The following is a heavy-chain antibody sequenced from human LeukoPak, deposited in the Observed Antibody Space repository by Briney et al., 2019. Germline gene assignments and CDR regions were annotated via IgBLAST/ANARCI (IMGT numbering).Heavy chain of an antibody. CDR2: IHYSGST. CDR1: GGSISSYY. V-gene: IGHV4-59*01. D-gene: IGHD1-26*01. CDR3: ARAGGSYKGLDY. J-gene: IGHJ4*02. Sequence: PSETLSLTCTVSGGSISSYYWSWIRQPPGKGLEWIGYIHYSGSTNYNPSLKSRVTISVDTSKNQFSLKLSSVTAADTAVYYCARAGGSYKGLDYWGQGTLVTVSS.